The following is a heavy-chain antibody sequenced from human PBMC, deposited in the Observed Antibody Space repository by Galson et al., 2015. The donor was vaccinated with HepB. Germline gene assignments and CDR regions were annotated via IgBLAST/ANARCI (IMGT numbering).Heavy chain of an antibody. CDR3: AREGRAAVTNPVDY. J-gene: IGHJ4*02. Sequence: FLRLSCAASGFTFSSYAMHWVRQAPGKGLEWVAVISYDGSNKYYADSVKGRFTISRDNSKNTLYLQMNSLRAEDTAVYYCAREGRAAVTNPVDYWGQGTLVTVSS. CDR1: GFTFSSYA. CDR2: ISYDGSNK. V-gene: IGHV3-30-3*01. D-gene: IGHD6-13*01.